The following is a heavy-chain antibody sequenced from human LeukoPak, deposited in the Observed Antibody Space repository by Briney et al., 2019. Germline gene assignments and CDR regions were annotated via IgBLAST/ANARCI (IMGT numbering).Heavy chain of an antibody. CDR2: IYYSGST. CDR3: ARSLGGYFDWLFTGYYFDY. V-gene: IGHV4-39*01. CDR1: SGSISSSSYY. Sequence: SETLSLTCTVSSGSISSSSYYWGWIRQPPGKGLEWIGSIYYSGSTYYNPSLKSRVTISVDTSKNQFSLKLSSVTAADTAVYYCARSLGGYFDWLFTGYYFDYWGQGTLVTVSS. D-gene: IGHD3-9*01. J-gene: IGHJ4*02.